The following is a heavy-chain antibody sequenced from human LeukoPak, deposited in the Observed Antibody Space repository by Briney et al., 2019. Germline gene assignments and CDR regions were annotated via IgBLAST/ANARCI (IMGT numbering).Heavy chain of an antibody. J-gene: IGHJ4*02. CDR3: ARVARPRYCSGGSCYSYPGPFDY. Sequence: ASVKVSCKASGYTFTCYGISWVRQAPGQGLEWMGWISAYNGNTNYAQKLQGRVTMTTDTSTSTAYMELRSLRSDDTAVYYCARVARPRYCSGGSCYSYPGPFDYWGQGTLVTVSS. V-gene: IGHV1-18*01. D-gene: IGHD2-15*01. CDR1: GYTFTCYG. CDR2: ISAYNGNT.